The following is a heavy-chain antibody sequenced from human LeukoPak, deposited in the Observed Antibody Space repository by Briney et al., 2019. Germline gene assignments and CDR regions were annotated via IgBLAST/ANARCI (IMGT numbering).Heavy chain of an antibody. Sequence: GGSLRLSCAASGFTFDDYAMHWVRQAPGKGLEWVSGISWNSGSIGYADSVKGRFTISRDNAKNSLYLQMNSLRAEDTALYYCARAGYYDSSGSRGPSIDYWGQGTLVTVSS. D-gene: IGHD3-22*01. J-gene: IGHJ4*02. CDR3: ARAGYYDSSGSRGPSIDY. CDR1: GFTFDDYA. CDR2: ISWNSGSI. V-gene: IGHV3-9*01.